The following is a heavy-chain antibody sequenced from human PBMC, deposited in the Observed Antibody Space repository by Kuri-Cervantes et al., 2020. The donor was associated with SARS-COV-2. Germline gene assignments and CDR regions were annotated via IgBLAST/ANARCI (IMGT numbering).Heavy chain of an antibody. CDR3: ARVTGSSSWYDSRPNHNWFDP. Sequence: ESLKISCTVSGGSISSYYWSWIRQPPGKGLEWIGSIYYSGSTYYNPSLKSRVTISVDTSKNQFSLKLSSVTAADTAVYYCARVTGSSSWYDSRPNHNWFDPWGQGTLVTVSS. CDR2: IYYSGST. V-gene: IGHV4-39*07. CDR1: GGSISSYY. D-gene: IGHD6-13*01. J-gene: IGHJ5*02.